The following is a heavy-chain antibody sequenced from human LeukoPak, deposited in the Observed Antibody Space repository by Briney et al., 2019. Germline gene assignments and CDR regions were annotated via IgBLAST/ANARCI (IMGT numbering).Heavy chain of an antibody. CDR1: GGSISSYY. J-gene: IGHJ5*02. CDR3: ARDASLYYDILSAYWFDP. D-gene: IGHD3-9*01. Sequence: PSETLSLTCTVSGGSISSYYWSWIRQPAGKGLEWIGRIYTSGSTNYNPSLKSRVTMSVDTSKNQFSLKLSSVTAADTAVYYCARDASLYYDILSAYWFDPWGQGTLVNVSS. V-gene: IGHV4-4*07. CDR2: IYTSGST.